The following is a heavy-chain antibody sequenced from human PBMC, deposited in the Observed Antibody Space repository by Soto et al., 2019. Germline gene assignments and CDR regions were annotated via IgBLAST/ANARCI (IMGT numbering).Heavy chain of an antibody. V-gene: IGHV1-18*01. CDR2: ISASNNNI. Sequence: QIQVVQSGPEVREPAASVEVSCKASGYTFARYAFSWVRQAPGQGPEWMGWISASNNNIHCAQKFEGRVTMFTDTSTNTAYMQLRSLTSDDTAFYYCARDRSTRDTGPTGMDVWGQGTSVTVSS. CDR1: GYTFARYA. J-gene: IGHJ6*02. D-gene: IGHD1-1*01. CDR3: ARDRSTRDTGPTGMDV.